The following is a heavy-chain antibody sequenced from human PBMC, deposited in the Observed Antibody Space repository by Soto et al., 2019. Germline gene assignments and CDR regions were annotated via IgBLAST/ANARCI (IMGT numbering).Heavy chain of an antibody. CDR2: INHSGST. CDR3: ARGKIRVRGVIITKYYYYRMDV. V-gene: IGHV4-34*01. D-gene: IGHD3-10*01. Sequence: SETLSLTCAVYGGSFSGYYWSWIRQPPGKGLEWIGEINHSGSTNYNPSLKSRVTISVDTSKNQFSLKLSSVTAADTAVYYCARGKIRVRGVIITKYYYYRMDVWGQGTTVTVSS. CDR1: GGSFSGYY. J-gene: IGHJ6*02.